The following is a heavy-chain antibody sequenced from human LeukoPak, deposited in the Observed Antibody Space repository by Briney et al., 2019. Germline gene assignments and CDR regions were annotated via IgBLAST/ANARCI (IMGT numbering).Heavy chain of an antibody. CDR2: IYIDGNT. J-gene: IGHJ4*02. CDR1: GFTVSRND. D-gene: IGHD5-24*01. CDR3: ARGDGYNFFDS. Sequence: GGSLRLSSAASGFTVSRNDMSWVRQAPGKGLEWVSVIYIDGNTYYADSVRGRFTISRDNSKNTVYLQMNSLRAEDTAVYYCARGDGYNFFDSWGQGTLVTVSS. V-gene: IGHV3-66*01.